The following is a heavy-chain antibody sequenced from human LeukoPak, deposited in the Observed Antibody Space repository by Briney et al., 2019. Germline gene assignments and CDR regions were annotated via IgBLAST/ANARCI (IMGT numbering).Heavy chain of an antibody. J-gene: IGHJ5*02. V-gene: IGHV4-34*01. CDR3: VRVPDVIARHCDT. Sequence: SSETLSLTCAVYGGSFSNHYWTWIHQTPGRGYEWIGESSHTGDITGYNPSLKGRASIFVDSSKKQFSLTVTSVTAADTGIYYCVRVPDVIARHCDTWGPGTVVTVSS. CDR1: GGSFSNHY. CDR2: SSHTGDIT. D-gene: IGHD1-1*01.